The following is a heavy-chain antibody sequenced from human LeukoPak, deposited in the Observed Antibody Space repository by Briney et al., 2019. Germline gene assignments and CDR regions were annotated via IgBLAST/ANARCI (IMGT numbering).Heavy chain of an antibody. CDR2: IYWDDDK. J-gene: IGHJ4*02. CDR1: GGSISSGGYY. V-gene: IGHV2-5*08. CDR3: AHTSPIAVAVDY. D-gene: IGHD6-19*01. Sequence: QTLSLTCTVSGGSISSGGYYWSWIRQPPGKALEWLALIYWDDDKRYSPSLKSRLTITKDTSKNQVVLTMTNMDPVDTATYYCAHTSPIAVAVDYWGQGTLVTVSS.